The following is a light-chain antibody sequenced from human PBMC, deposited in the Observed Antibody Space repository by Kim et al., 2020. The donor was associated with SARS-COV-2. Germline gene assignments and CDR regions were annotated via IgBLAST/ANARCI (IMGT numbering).Light chain of an antibody. V-gene: IGKV3-15*01. J-gene: IGKJ2*01. CDR1: QSVRSN. Sequence: EILMTQSPATLSVSPGERATLSCRASQSVRSNLAWYQQKPGQAPRLLIYGASTRATGIPARFGGSGSGTEFTLTISSLQSEDFAVYYCQQYNNWPYTFGQGTKLEI. CDR3: QQYNNWPYT. CDR2: GAS.